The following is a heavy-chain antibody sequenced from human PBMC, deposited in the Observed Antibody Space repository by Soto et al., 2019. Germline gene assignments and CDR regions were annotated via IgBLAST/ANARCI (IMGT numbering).Heavy chain of an antibody. CDR1: GASISSSY. D-gene: IGHD3-22*01. CDR3: ARGYYDSSGQSNTFDI. Sequence: SETLSLTCTVSGASISSSYWSWIRQSPGKGLEWIGYVYYSGSTNYNPSLKSRVTISVDTSKNQFSLKLSSVTAADTAVYYCARGYYDSSGQSNTFDIWGQGTMVTVSS. CDR2: VYYSGST. J-gene: IGHJ3*02. V-gene: IGHV4-59*01.